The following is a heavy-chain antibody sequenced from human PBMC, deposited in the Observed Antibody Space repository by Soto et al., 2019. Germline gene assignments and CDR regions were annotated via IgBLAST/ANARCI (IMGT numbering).Heavy chain of an antibody. D-gene: IGHD3-10*01. Sequence: QVQLQQWGAGLLKPSETLSLTCAIYGGSFSGYYCRSLRQPPGKGLEWIGEVNHSGSTNYNPSLKSRVTISADTSKNQFSLKLSSVTAADTAVYYCARGYGRNSDYWGQGTLVSVSS. CDR2: VNHSGST. J-gene: IGHJ4*02. CDR3: ARGYGRNSDY. CDR1: GGSFSGYY. V-gene: IGHV4-34*01.